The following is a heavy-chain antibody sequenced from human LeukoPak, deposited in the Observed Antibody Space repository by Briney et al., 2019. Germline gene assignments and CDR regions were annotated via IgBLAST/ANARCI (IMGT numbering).Heavy chain of an antibody. CDR2: INHSGST. CDR3: ARGYYNVTSGLYYFDY. Sequence: SETLSLTCAVYGGSFSGYYWSWIRQPPGKGLEWIGEINHSGSTNYNPSLKSRVTISLDTSKNQFSLRLSSVTPADTAVYYCARGYYNVTSGLYYFDYWGQGTLVTVSS. D-gene: IGHD3-22*01. V-gene: IGHV4-34*01. CDR1: GGSFSGYY. J-gene: IGHJ4*02.